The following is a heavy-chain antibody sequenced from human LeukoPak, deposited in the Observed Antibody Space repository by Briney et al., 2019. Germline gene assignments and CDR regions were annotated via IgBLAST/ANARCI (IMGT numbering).Heavy chain of an antibody. CDR3: ARANIAVAGTVPLDY. Sequence: GGSLRLSCAASGFTFSSYWMSWVRQAPGKGLEWVANTKQDGSEKYYVDSVKGRFTISRDNAKNPLYLQMNSLRAGDTAMYYCARANIAVAGTVPLDYWGQGTLVTVSS. V-gene: IGHV3-7*01. CDR1: GFTFSSYW. CDR2: TKQDGSEK. J-gene: IGHJ4*02. D-gene: IGHD6-19*01.